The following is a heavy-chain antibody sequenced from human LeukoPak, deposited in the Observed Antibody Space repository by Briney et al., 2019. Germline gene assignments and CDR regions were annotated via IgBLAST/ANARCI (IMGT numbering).Heavy chain of an antibody. Sequence: SETLSLTCTVSGGSISSSSYYWAWIRQPPGKGLEWLGSIYYSGNTYYNPSLKSRVTISVDTSKNQFSLKLTSVTAADTAVYFCASDYQLLWFGELPGDYWGQGILVTVSA. D-gene: IGHD3-10*01. CDR3: ASDYQLLWFGELPGDY. CDR1: GGSISSSSYY. V-gene: IGHV4-39*07. J-gene: IGHJ4*02. CDR2: IYYSGNT.